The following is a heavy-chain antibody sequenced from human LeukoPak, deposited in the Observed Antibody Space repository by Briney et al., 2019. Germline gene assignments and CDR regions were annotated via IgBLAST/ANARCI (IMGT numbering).Heavy chain of an antibody. CDR3: ARDSPVLLWFGESPDAFDI. Sequence: SVKVSCKASGGTFSSYAISWVRQAPGQGLEWMGGIIPIFGTANYAQKFQGRVTITADESTRTAYMELSSLRSEDTAVYYCARDSPVLLWFGESPDAFDIWGQGTMVTVSS. D-gene: IGHD3-10*01. V-gene: IGHV1-69*01. CDR2: IIPIFGTA. CDR1: GGTFSSYA. J-gene: IGHJ3*02.